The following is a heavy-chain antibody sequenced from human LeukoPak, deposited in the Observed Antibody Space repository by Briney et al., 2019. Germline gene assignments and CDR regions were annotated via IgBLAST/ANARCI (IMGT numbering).Heavy chain of an antibody. CDR2: TYYRSKWYN. J-gene: IGHJ6*03. CDR3: ARVGKRMAAAGDYYFYMDV. D-gene: IGHD6-13*01. V-gene: IGHV6-1*01. Sequence: SQTLSLTCALSGDSVSSNSAAWHWIRQSPSRGLEWLGRTYYRSKWYNDYAVSVKSRITINPDTSKNHFSLQLNSVTPEDTAVYYCARVGKRMAAAGDYYFYMDVWGKGTTVTISS. CDR1: GDSVSSNSAA.